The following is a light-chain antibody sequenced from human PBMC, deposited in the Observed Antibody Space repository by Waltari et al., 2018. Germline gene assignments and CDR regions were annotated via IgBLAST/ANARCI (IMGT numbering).Light chain of an antibody. CDR1: TNDVGVYPM. V-gene: IGLV2-14*03. CDR3: SSYTSSLTLV. CDR2: DVS. Sequence: SALPQPPPVSGSPGHSTPIPCLGTTNDVGVYPMAPWYQQHPGKAPKLMIYDVSNRPSGVSNRFSGSKSGNTASLTISGLQAEDEADYYCSSYTSSLTLVFGGGTKLTVL. J-gene: IGLJ3*02.